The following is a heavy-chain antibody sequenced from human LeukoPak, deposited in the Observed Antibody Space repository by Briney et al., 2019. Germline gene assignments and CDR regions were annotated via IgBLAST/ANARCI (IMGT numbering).Heavy chain of an antibody. CDR1: GFTFSSYE. V-gene: IGHV3-48*03. D-gene: IGHD2-15*01. CDR3: ARDPMPIASHLDY. J-gene: IGHJ4*02. CDR2: ISTGGNTR. Sequence: PGGSLRLSCVASGFTFSSYEMNWFRQAPGKGLEWVSYISTGGNTRYYADSVRDRFTISRDNARNSLYLQMNSLRAEDTAVYYCARDPMPIASHLDYWGQGTLVSVSS.